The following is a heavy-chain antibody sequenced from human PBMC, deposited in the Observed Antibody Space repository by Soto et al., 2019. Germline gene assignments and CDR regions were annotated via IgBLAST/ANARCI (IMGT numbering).Heavy chain of an antibody. D-gene: IGHD2-21*01. CDR2: INTDGSVA. CDR1: GLTFRSYW. Sequence: EVQLVESGGGLVQPGESLRLSCAASGLTFRSYWMHWVRQAPGKGLVWVSRINTDGSVAMYVDSVKGRFTISRDNAKNTLDLHINSLRAEDTAVYYCVRDMQLWRLDSWGQETLVTVSS. V-gene: IGHV3-74*03. CDR3: VRDMQLWRLDS. J-gene: IGHJ4*02.